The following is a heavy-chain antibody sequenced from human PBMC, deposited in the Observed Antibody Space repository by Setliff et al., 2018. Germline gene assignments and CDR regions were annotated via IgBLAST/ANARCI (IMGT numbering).Heavy chain of an antibody. CDR2: MYSSGST. D-gene: IGHD2-2*01. CDR3: AREPTRTGGFYYLDV. CDR1: GGPINSDRYY. V-gene: IGHV4-39*02. Sequence: SETLSLTCTVSGGPINSDRYYWGWIRQPPGKGLEWIGSMYSSGSTYYNPSLKSRVTISVDTSQNQFSLKLSSVTAADTAAYYCAREPTRTGGFYYLDVWGEGTTVTVSS. J-gene: IGHJ6*03.